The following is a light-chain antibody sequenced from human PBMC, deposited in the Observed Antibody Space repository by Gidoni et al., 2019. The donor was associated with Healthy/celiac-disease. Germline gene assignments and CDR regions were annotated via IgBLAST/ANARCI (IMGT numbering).Light chain of an antibody. CDR1: SSNIGSNT. CDR3: AAWDDSLNGWV. CDR2: SNT. J-gene: IGLJ3*02. V-gene: IGLV1-44*01. Sequence: QSVLTPPPSASGTPGQRVTISCSGSSSNIGSNTVNWYQQLPGTAPKLLLYSNTPPPSGVPDRFSGSKSGTSASLAISGLRSEDEADYYCAAWDDSLNGWVFGGGTKLTVL.